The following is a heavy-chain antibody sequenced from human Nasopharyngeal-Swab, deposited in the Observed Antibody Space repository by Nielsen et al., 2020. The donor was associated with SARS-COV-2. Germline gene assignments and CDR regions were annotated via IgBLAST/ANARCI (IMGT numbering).Heavy chain of an antibody. CDR1: GFTFSDSA. V-gene: IGHV3-73*01. Sequence: GGSLRLSCAASGFTFSDSAIHWVRQASGEGLEWVARIRSKGNNYATAYSASVKGRFIIFRDDPTNTAYLQMNSLKTEDTATYYCTRCGGGCYSGRDYWGQGTLVTVSS. D-gene: IGHD2-15*01. CDR2: IRSKGNNYAT. CDR3: TRCGGGCYSGRDY. J-gene: IGHJ4*02.